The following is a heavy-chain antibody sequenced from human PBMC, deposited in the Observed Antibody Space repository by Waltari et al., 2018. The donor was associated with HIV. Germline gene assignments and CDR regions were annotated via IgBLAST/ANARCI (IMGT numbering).Heavy chain of an antibody. CDR1: GGSISSYY. CDR3: ARGDGYNHYYYGMDV. Sequence: QVQLQESGPGLVKPSETLSLTCTVSGGSISSYYWSWIRQPPGKGLEWIGYIYYSGSTNYNPSLKSRVTISVDTSKNQFSLKLSSVTAADTAVYYCARGDGYNHYYYGMDVWGQGTTVTVSS. V-gene: IGHV4-59*01. CDR2: IYYSGST. D-gene: IGHD5-12*01. J-gene: IGHJ6*02.